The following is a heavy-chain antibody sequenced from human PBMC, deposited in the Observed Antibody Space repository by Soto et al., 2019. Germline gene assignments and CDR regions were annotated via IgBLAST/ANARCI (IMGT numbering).Heavy chain of an antibody. CDR3: ARVDDFWSEGYYFDY. Sequence: GASVKVSCKASGGTFSSYAISWVRQAPGQGLEWMGWISAYNGNTNYAQKLQGRVTMTTDTSTSTAYMELRSLRSDDTAVYYCARVDDFWSEGYYFDYWGQGTLVTVSS. CDR1: GGTFSSYA. CDR2: ISAYNGNT. J-gene: IGHJ4*02. V-gene: IGHV1-18*01. D-gene: IGHD3-3*01.